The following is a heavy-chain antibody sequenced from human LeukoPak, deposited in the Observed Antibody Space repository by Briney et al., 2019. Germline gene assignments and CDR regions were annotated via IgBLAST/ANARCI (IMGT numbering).Heavy chain of an antibody. D-gene: IGHD3-10*01. Sequence: GGSLRLSCAASGFTFSDYNMRWIRQAPGKGLEWVSGISWNSGSIGYADSVKGRFTISRDNAKNSLYLQMNSLRAEDTALYYCAKDKDYYGSGSFDYWGQGTLVTVSS. CDR3: AKDKDYYGSGSFDY. CDR1: GFTFSDYN. CDR2: ISWNSGSI. J-gene: IGHJ4*02. V-gene: IGHV3-9*01.